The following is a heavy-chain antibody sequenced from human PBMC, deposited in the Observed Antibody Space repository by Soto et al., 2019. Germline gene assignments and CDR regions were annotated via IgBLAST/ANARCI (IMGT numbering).Heavy chain of an antibody. V-gene: IGHV4-59*08. J-gene: IGHJ4*02. D-gene: IGHD3-10*01. CDR2: IYHSGST. Sequence: SETLSLTCTVSGGSISTYYWSWIRQPPGKGLEWIGNIYHSGSTNFNPSLKSRVTISVDTSKNQFSLKLSSVTAADTAVYYCARRYGGAVDYWGQGTLVTVSS. CDR1: GGSISTYY. CDR3: ARRYGGAVDY.